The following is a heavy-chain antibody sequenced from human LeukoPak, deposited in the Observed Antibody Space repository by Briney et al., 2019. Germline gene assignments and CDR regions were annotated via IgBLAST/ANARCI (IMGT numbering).Heavy chain of an antibody. V-gene: IGHV3-48*03. Sequence: PGGSRRLSCAASGFTFSNYAMSWVRQAPGKGLEWVSYISSSGSTIYYADSVKGRFTISRDNAKNSLYLQMNSLRAEDTVVYYCARDSLQLDGWGQGTTVTVSS. CDR1: GFTFSNYA. CDR2: ISSSGSTI. CDR3: ARDSLQLDG. J-gene: IGHJ6*01.